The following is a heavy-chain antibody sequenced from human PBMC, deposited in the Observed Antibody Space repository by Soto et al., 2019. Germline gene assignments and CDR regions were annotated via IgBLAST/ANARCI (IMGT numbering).Heavy chain of an antibody. CDR2: IRSSGSTI. J-gene: IGHJ6*03. V-gene: IGHV3-11*01. CDR1: GFTFSDYY. Sequence: QVQLVESGGGLVKPGGSLRLSCAASGFTFSDYYMSWIRQAPGKGLEWVSYIRSSGSTIYYADSVKGRFTISRDNAKNSLDLQMNSLRAEDTGVYFCAGDQYYYYYYMDVWGKGTTVTVSS. CDR3: AGDQYYYYYYMDV.